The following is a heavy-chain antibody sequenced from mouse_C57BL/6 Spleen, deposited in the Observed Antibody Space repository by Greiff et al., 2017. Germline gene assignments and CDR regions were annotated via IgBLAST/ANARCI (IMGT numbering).Heavy chain of an antibody. V-gene: IGHV5-4*01. J-gene: IGHJ2*01. Sequence: VQVVESGGGLVKPGGSLKLSCAASGFTFSSYAMSWVRQTPEKRLEWVATISDGGSYTYYPDNVKGRFTISRDNAKNNLYLQMSHLKSEDTAMYYCAREGPGYDVDYWGQGTTLTVSS. CDR3: AREGPGYDVDY. CDR2: ISDGGSYT. D-gene: IGHD2-2*01. CDR1: GFTFSSYA.